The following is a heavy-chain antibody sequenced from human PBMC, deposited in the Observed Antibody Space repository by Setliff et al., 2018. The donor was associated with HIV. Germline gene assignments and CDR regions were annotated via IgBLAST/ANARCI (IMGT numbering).Heavy chain of an antibody. CDR2: INQSGST. V-gene: IGHV4-34*01. J-gene: IGHJ6*03. Sequence: PSETLSLTCAVSGGSFSGDYWNWIRQSPGKGLEWIGEINQSGSTNYNPSLKSRVYISMDRSKNQFSLKLSSVTAADTAVYYCARAQTGSVGRYYHHYMDVWGKGASVPV. CDR3: ARAQTGSVGRYYHHYMDV. CDR1: GGSFSGDY. D-gene: IGHD1-26*01.